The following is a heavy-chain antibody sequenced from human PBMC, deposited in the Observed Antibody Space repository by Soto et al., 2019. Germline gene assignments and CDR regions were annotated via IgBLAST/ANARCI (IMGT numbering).Heavy chain of an antibody. CDR2: IIPIFGTA. CDR1: VGTFSSYA. V-gene: IGHV1-69*01. J-gene: IGHJ6*02. Sequence: QVQLVQSGTEVKKPGSSVKVSCKASVGTFSSYAISWVRQAPGQGLEWMGGIIPIFGTANYALKFQGRVTITADESTHTAYMELSSPTSEDTARYYCAGERLGDPRYYGMDVWGQGTTVTVSS. D-gene: IGHD3-16*01. CDR3: AGERLGDPRYYGMDV.